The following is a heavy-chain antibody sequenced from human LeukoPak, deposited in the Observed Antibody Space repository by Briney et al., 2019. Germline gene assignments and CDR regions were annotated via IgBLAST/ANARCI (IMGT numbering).Heavy chain of an antibody. CDR3: AKEDGYYYDSSGPGGLFDY. CDR2: IRFDGGKK. Sequence: GGSLRLSCAASGFSFSTYGFHWVRQAPGKGLEWVTFIRFDGGKKNYADSVKGRFAISRDNSKNTLYLQMNSLRAEDTAVYYCAKEDGYYYDSSGPGGLFDYWGQGTLVTVSS. V-gene: IGHV3-30*02. D-gene: IGHD3-22*01. J-gene: IGHJ4*02. CDR1: GFSFSTYG.